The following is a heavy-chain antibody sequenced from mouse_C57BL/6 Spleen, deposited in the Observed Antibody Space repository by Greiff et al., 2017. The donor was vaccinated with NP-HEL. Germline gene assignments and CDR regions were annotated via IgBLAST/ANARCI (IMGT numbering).Heavy chain of an antibody. J-gene: IGHJ1*03. Sequence: VQLQESGPGLVQPSQSLSITCTVSGFSLTSYGVHWVRQSPGKGLEWLGVIWSGGSTDYNAAFISRLSISKDNSKSQVFFKMNSLQADDTAIYYCARGLRYFDVWGTGTTVTVSS. CDR2: IWSGGST. CDR1: GFSLTSYG. D-gene: IGHD2-13*01. V-gene: IGHV2-2*01. CDR3: ARGLRYFDV.